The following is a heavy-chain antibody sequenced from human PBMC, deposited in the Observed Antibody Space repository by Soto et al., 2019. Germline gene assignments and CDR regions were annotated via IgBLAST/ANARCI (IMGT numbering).Heavy chain of an antibody. CDR1: GFTFSSHA. J-gene: IGHJ6*02. D-gene: IGHD3-3*01. Sequence: GRSLRLSCAASGFTFSSHAMNWVRQAPGKGLEWLSYITSTSSTKSYADSVKGRFTISRDNAKNSLYLQMNSLRDEDAAMYYCARHSQYYDFWSGARSPQYYYNYYGMDVWGQGTTVTVSS. V-gene: IGHV3-48*02. CDR2: ITSTSSTK. CDR3: ARHSQYYDFWSGARSPQYYYNYYGMDV.